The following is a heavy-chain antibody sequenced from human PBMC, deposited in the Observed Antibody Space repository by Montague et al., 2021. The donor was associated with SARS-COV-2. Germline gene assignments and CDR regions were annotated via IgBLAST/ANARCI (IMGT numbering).Heavy chain of an antibody. CDR3: ARAPATIFGVVKQIDY. CDR2: IYYSGST. V-gene: IGHV4-31*03. J-gene: IGHJ4*02. CDR1: GGSISSGGYY. D-gene: IGHD3-3*01. Sequence: TLSLTCTVSGGSISSGGYYWSWIRQHQGKGLEWIGYIYYSGSTYYNPSLKSRVTISVDTPKNQFSLKLSSVTAADTAVYYCARAPATIFGVVKQIDYWGQGTLVTVSS.